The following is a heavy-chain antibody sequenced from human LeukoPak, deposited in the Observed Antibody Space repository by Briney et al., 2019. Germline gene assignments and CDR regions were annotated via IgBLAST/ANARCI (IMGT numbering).Heavy chain of an antibody. V-gene: IGHV4-59*01. Sequence: SETLSLTCTGSGDSFSYFYWSWIRQPPGKGLEWIGYIYNNGSTNYNPSLKSRVTISLDTSKNQFSLKLSSVTAADTAVYYCARGVVAAAGRTFDFWGQGTLVTVSS. D-gene: IGHD6-13*01. CDR2: IYNNGST. CDR3: ARGVVAAAGRTFDF. CDR1: GDSFSYFY. J-gene: IGHJ4*02.